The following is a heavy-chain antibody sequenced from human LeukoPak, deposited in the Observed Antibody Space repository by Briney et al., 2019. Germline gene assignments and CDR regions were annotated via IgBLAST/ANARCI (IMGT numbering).Heavy chain of an antibody. CDR2: IYYSGGT. CDR1: GGSISSYY. J-gene: IGHJ4*02. Sequence: SETLSLTCTVSGGSISSYYWSWIRQPSGKGLEWIGYIYYSGGTNYNPSLKSRVTISVDTSKNQSSLKLSSVTAADTAVYYCARWTTVTFDYWGQGTLVTVSS. V-gene: IGHV4-59*01. D-gene: IGHD4-11*01. CDR3: ARWTTVTFDY.